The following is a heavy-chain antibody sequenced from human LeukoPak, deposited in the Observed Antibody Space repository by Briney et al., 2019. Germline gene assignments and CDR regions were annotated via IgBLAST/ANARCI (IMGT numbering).Heavy chain of an antibody. CDR3: AKAPPKPGSGSYYRLRALGY. CDR2: ISGSGGST. CDR1: GFTFSSYA. D-gene: IGHD3-10*01. J-gene: IGHJ4*02. Sequence: GGSLRLSCAASGFTFSSYAMSWVRQAPGKGLEWVSAISGSGGSTYYADSVKGRFTISRYNSKNTLYLQMNSLRAEDTAVYYCAKAPPKPGSGSYYRLRALGYWGQGTLVTVSS. V-gene: IGHV3-23*01.